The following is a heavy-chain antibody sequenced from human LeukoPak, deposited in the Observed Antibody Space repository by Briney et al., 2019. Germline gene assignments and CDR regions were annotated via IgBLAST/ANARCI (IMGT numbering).Heavy chain of an antibody. CDR3: ARDHLRTAARPDWFDP. Sequence: SETLSLTCTVSGYSISSDYYWGWIRQPPGKGLEWIGSIYYSGSTYYNPSLKSRVTISVDTSKNQFSLKLSSVTAADTAVYYCARDHLRTAARPDWFDPWGQGTLVTVSS. J-gene: IGHJ5*02. CDR1: GYSISSDYY. CDR2: IYYSGST. V-gene: IGHV4-38-2*02. D-gene: IGHD6-6*01.